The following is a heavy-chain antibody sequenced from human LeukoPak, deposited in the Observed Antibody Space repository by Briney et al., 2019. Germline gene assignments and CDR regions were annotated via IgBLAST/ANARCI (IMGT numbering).Heavy chain of an antibody. Sequence: GGSLRLSCAASGFTFSSYAMTWVRQAPGKGLEWVSAFSGSGGRIYYADSVKGRFTISRDNSKNTLYLQMNSLRAEDTAVYYCAKTQQWLFGAFDIWGQGTMVTVSS. J-gene: IGHJ3*02. CDR2: FSGSGGRI. D-gene: IGHD6-19*01. CDR1: GFTFSSYA. CDR3: AKTQQWLFGAFDI. V-gene: IGHV3-23*01.